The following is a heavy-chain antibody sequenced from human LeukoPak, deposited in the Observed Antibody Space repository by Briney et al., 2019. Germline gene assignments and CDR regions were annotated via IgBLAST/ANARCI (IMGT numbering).Heavy chain of an antibody. CDR2: ISYDGSNK. CDR3: ARISESYYRGPRSDY. D-gene: IGHD1-26*01. V-gene: IGHV3-30-3*01. J-gene: IGHJ4*02. Sequence: PGRSLRLSCAASGFTFSSYAMHWVRQAPGKGLEWVAVISYDGSNKYYADSVKGRFTISRDNSKNTLYLQMNSLRAEDTAVYYCARISESYYRGPRSDYWGQGTLVTVSS. CDR1: GFTFSSYA.